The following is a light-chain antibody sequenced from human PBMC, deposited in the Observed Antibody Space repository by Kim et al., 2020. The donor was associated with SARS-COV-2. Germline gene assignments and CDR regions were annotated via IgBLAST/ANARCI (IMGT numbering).Light chain of an antibody. Sequence: LSPGERAPLSCRACQSVGNFLAWYQQKPGQSPRLVIYDAVNRATGIPDRFRGSGSGTDFTLTISNLDPEDFAVYYCQQRDRWPINFGGGTKVDIK. V-gene: IGKV3-11*01. CDR2: DAV. J-gene: IGKJ4*01. CDR3: QQRDRWPIN. CDR1: QSVGNF.